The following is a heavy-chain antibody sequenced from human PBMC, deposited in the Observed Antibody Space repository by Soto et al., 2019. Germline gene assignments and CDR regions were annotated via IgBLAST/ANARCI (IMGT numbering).Heavy chain of an antibody. CDR1: GFTFGTYG. CDR3: ARGFGAAVHAAHLDY. CDR2: IWHDGRKE. Sequence: QVQLVESGGGVVQSGTSLRLSCAASGFTFGTYGMHWVRQAPGKRLEWLAVIWHDGRKENYADSVRGRFTISRDKYKDTVYLQMNSLRGEDTAVYYCARGFGAAVHAAHLDYWGQGTPVTVSS. D-gene: IGHD3-10*01. V-gene: IGHV3-33*01. J-gene: IGHJ4*02.